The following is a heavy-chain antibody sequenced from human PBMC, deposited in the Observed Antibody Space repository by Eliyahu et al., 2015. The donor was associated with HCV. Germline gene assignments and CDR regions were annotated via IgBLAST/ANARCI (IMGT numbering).Heavy chain of an antibody. D-gene: IGHD3-10*02. V-gene: IGHV3-7*01. Sequence: EVQLVESGGGLVQPGGVPATXLCSLWIXFEXLLDDLGPPGSGXGXGGVANIREDGSXKYYVDSVKGRFIISRDNDKKSLYLQMNGLRGEDTAVYYCARWGGDVLVTGPPEAHPERQIYFSFYGVDVWGQGTTVIVSS. CDR2: IREDGSXK. CDR1: IXFEXLL. CDR3: ARWGGDVLVTGPPEAHPERQIYFSFYGVDV. J-gene: IGHJ6*02.